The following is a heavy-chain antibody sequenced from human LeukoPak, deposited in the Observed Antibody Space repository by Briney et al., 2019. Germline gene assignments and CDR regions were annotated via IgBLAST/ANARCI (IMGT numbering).Heavy chain of an antibody. D-gene: IGHD6-19*01. CDR1: GFIVSSNY. V-gene: IGHV3-23*01. CDR3: AKSSSSWYHRGSWFDP. CDR2: ISGSGGST. Sequence: GGSLRLSCAASGFIVSSNYMSWVRQAPGKGLEWVSAISGSGGSTYYADSVKGRFTISRDNSKNTLYLQMNSLRAEDTAVYYCAKSSSSWYHRGSWFDPWGQGTLVTVSS. J-gene: IGHJ5*02.